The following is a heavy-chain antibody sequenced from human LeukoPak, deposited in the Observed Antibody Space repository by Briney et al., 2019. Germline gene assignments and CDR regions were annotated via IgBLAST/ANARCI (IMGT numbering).Heavy chain of an antibody. J-gene: IGHJ5*02. CDR3: AREDGYSYGTNWFDP. Sequence: SVKVSCKASGGRFTSNAITWVRQAPGQGLEWMGRIIPILGIANYAQKFQGRVTITADKSTSTAYMELSSLRSEDTAVYYCAREDGYSYGTNWFDPWGQGTLVAVSS. V-gene: IGHV1-69*04. CDR1: GGRFTSNA. CDR2: IIPILGIA. D-gene: IGHD5-18*01.